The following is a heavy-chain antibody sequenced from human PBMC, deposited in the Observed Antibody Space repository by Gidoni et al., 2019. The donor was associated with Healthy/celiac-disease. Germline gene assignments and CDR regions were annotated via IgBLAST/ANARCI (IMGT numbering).Heavy chain of an antibody. CDR3: AKDARSGYDSRYYYMDV. CDR1: GFTFDDYA. J-gene: IGHJ6*03. V-gene: IGHV3-43D*03. Sequence: EVQLVESGGVVVQPGGSLRLSCAASGFTFDDYAMHWVRQAPGKGLEWVSLISWDGGSTYYADSVKGRFTISRDNSKNSLYLQMNSLRAEDTALYYCAKDARSGYDSRYYYMDVWGKGTTVTVSS. CDR2: ISWDGGST. D-gene: IGHD5-12*01.